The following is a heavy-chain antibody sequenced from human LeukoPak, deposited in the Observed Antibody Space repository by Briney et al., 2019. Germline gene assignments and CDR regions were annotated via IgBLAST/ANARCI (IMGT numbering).Heavy chain of an antibody. CDR1: GYTLTELS. CDR3: ATDIAAIAAFDI. V-gene: IGHV1-24*01. Sequence: ASVKVSCKVSGYTLTELSMHWVRQAPGKGLEWMGGFDPEDGETIYAQKFQGRVTITEDTSTDTAYMELSSLRSEDTAVYYCATDIAAIAAFDIWGQGTMVTVSS. J-gene: IGHJ3*02. D-gene: IGHD2-2*01. CDR2: FDPEDGET.